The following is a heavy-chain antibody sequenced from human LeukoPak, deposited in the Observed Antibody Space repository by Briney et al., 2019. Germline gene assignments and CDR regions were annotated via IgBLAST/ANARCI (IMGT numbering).Heavy chain of an antibody. CDR3: AREYCSGGSCYYGAGDY. Sequence: PGGSLRLSCAASGFTFSSYSMNWVRQAPGRGLEWVSSISSSSSYIYYADSVKGRFTISRDYAKNSLYLQMNSLRAEDTAVYYCAREYCSGGSCYYGAGDYWGQGTLVTVFS. CDR1: GFTFSSYS. J-gene: IGHJ4*02. D-gene: IGHD2-15*01. CDR2: ISSSSSYI. V-gene: IGHV3-21*01.